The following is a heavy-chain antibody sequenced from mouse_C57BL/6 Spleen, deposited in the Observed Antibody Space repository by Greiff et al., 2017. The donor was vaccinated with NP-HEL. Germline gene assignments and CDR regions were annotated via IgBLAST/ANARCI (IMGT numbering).Heavy chain of an antibody. CDR2: INPNNGGT. Sequence: VQLQQSGPELVKPGASVKMSCKASGYTFTDYNMHWVKQSHGKSLEWIGYINPNNGGTSYNQKFKGKATLTVNKSSSTAYMELRSLTSEDSAVYYCARSASYYYGSSYAYAMDYWGQGTSVTVSS. J-gene: IGHJ4*01. CDR3: ARSASYYYGSSYAYAMDY. V-gene: IGHV1-22*01. D-gene: IGHD1-1*01. CDR1: GYTFTDYN.